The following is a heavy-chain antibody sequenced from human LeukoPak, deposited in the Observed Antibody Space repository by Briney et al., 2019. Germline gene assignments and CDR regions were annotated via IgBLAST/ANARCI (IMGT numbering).Heavy chain of an antibody. CDR1: GYTFTSYY. Sequence: ASVKVSCKASGYTFTSYYMHWVRHAPGHGLEWMGIINPSGGSTSYAQKFQGRVTMTRDTSTSTVYMELSSLRSEDTAVYYCARKYCSSTSCSGWFDPWGQGTLVTVSS. V-gene: IGHV1-46*01. CDR2: INPSGGST. CDR3: ARKYCSSTSCSGWFDP. D-gene: IGHD2-2*01. J-gene: IGHJ5*02.